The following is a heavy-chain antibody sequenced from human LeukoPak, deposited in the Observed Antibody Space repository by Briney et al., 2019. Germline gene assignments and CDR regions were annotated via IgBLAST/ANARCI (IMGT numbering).Heavy chain of an antibody. CDR1: GFTFSSYA. CDR2: ISTNGGST. CDR3: ARVLSYDSSGYYYGLDY. D-gene: IGHD3-22*01. Sequence: PGGSLRLSCAASGFTFSSYAMYWVRQAPGKELEYVSAISTNGGSTYYANSVKGRFTISRDNSKNTLYLQMGSLRAEDMAVYYCARVLSYDSSGYYYGLDYWGQGTLVTVSS. V-gene: IGHV3-64*01. J-gene: IGHJ4*02.